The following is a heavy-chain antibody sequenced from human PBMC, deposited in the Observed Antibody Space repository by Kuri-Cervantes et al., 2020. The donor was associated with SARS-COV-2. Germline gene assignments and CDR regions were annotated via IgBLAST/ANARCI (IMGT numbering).Heavy chain of an antibody. CDR1: GYSISSGYY. CDR2: IYHSGST. J-gene: IGHJ4*02. Sequence: SETLSLTCTVSGYSISSGYYWGWIRQPPGKGLEWIGSIYHSGSTYYNPSPKSRVTISVDTSKNQFSLKLSSVTAADTAVYYCARRESSRAFDYWGQGTLVTDSS. CDR3: ARRESSRAFDY. D-gene: IGHD6-6*01. V-gene: IGHV4-38-2*02.